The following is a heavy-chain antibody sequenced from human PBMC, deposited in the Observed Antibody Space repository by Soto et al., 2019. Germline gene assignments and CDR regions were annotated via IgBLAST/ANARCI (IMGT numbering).Heavy chain of an antibody. CDR1: GFTFSNAW. V-gene: IGHV3-15*01. J-gene: IGHJ4*02. D-gene: IGHD3-16*01. CDR2: IKSKPDGGTV. CDR3: STGGKYVFFDY. Sequence: PGGSLRLSCGGSGFTFSNAWMNWVRQTPGEGLEWLGRIKSKPDGGTVEYAAPVKGRFSISRDDSKNTVYLQMNSLNTEDTAVYYCSTGGKYVFFDYWGQGTPVTVSS.